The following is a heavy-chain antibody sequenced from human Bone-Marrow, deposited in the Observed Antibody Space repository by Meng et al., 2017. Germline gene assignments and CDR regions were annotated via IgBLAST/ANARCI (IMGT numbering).Heavy chain of an antibody. V-gene: IGHV4-34*08. CDR2: INHSGST. J-gene: IGHJ6*02. CDR3: AILGSIQDYYYGMDV. Sequence: ESLKISCAASGFTFSSYEMNWVRQPPGKGLEWIGEINHSGSTNYNPSLKSRVTISVDTSKNQFSLKLSSVTAADTAVYYCAILGSIQDYYYGMDVWGQGTTVTVSS. D-gene: IGHD2/OR15-2a*01. CDR1: GFTFSSYE.